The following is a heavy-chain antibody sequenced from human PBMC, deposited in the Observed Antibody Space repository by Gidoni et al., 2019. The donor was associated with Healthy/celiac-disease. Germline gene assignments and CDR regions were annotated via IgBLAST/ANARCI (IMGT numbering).Heavy chain of an antibody. V-gene: IGHV1-69*01. D-gene: IGHD2-15*01. J-gene: IGHJ5*02. CDR3: AAPYCSGGSCYYNNWFDP. Sequence: QVQLVQSGAEVKKPGSSVKVSCKASGGTFSSYAISWVRQAPGQGLEWLGGITPIFGTATYAEKFKGRVTITADESTSTAYMELSSLRSEDTAVYYCAAPYCSGGSCYYNNWFDPWGQGTLVTVSS. CDR2: ITPIFGTA. CDR1: GGTFSSYA.